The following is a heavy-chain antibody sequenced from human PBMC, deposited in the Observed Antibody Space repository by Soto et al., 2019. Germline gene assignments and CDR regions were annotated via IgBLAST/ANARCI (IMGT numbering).Heavy chain of an antibody. CDR3: ARNSYSGSWGN. D-gene: IGHD1-26*01. J-gene: IGHJ4*02. V-gene: IGHV1-69*02. CDR2: IIPILGIA. CDR1: GGTFSCYT. Sequence: QVQLVQSGAEVKKPGSSVKVSCKASGGTFSCYTISWVRQAPGQGLEWMGRIIPILGIANYAQKFQGRVTITADKSTSTAYMELSSLRSEDTAVYYCARNSYSGSWGNWGQGTLVTVSS.